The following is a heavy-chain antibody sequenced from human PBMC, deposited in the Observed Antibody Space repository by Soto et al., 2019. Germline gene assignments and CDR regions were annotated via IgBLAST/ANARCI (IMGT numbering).Heavy chain of an antibody. Sequence: PGGSLRLSCAASGFTFSNAWMNWVRQAPGKGLEWVGRIKSKTDGGTTDYAAPVKGRFTISRDDSKNTLYLQMNSLKTEDTAVYYCTTEPIDQLLFGYFQHWGQGTLVTVSS. CDR1: GFTFSNAW. V-gene: IGHV3-15*07. CDR2: IKSKTDGGTT. CDR3: TTEPIDQLLFGYFQH. J-gene: IGHJ1*01. D-gene: IGHD2-2*01.